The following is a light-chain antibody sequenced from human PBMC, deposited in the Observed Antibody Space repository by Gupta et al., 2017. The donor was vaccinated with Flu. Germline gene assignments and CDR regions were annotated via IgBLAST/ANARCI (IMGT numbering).Light chain of an antibody. CDR3: QQRGNWPLYT. V-gene: IGKV3-11*01. CDR1: QSVSSS. Sequence: EIVLTQSPDTLSLSPGERATLSCRASQSVSSSLAWYQQKPGQAPRLLIYDASNRATGIPARFSGSGSGTDFTLTISSLEPEDFAVYYCQQRGNWPLYTFGQGTKLEIK. J-gene: IGKJ2*01. CDR2: DAS.